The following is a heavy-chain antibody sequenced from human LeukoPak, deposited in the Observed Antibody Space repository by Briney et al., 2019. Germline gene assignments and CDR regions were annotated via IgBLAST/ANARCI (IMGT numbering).Heavy chain of an antibody. Sequence: ASVKVSCKASGGTFSSYAISWVRQAPGQGLEWMGGIIPIFGTANSAQKFQGRVTITADESTSTAYMELSSLRSEDTAVYYCARVAMGRGVAYLGFDPWGQGTLVTVSS. CDR3: ARVAMGRGVAYLGFDP. D-gene: IGHD3-10*01. V-gene: IGHV1-69*13. CDR1: GGTFSSYA. CDR2: IIPIFGTA. J-gene: IGHJ5*02.